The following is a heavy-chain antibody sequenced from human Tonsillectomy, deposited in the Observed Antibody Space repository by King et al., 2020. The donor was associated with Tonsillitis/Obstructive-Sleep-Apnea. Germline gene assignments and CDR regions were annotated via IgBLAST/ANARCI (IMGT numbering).Heavy chain of an antibody. D-gene: IGHD6-13*01. V-gene: IGHV4-34*01. CDR1: GGSFSGYY. J-gene: IGHJ4*02. CDR3: AGEQRSSLDY. Sequence: VQLQQWGAGLLKPSATLSLTCAVYGGSFSGYYWNWIRQPPGKGLEWIGEIDHSGSTHYNPSLKSRVTISVDTSKNQFSLKLSAVTAADTAVYYCAGEQRSSLDYWGQGTLVTVSS. CDR2: IDHSGST.